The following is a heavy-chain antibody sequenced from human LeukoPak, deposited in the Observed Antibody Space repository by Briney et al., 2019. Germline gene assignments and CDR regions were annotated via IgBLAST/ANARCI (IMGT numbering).Heavy chain of an antibody. CDR3: ARRRTGGADY. CDR1: GYTFTGYY. J-gene: IGHJ4*02. D-gene: IGHD3-10*01. Sequence: ASVKVSCKASGYTFTGYYMHWVRQAPGQGLEWMGWINPNSGGTNYAQKFQGRVTMTRDTPISTAYMELSRPRSDDTAVYYCARRRTGGADYWGQGTLVTVSS. V-gene: IGHV1-2*02. CDR2: INPNSGGT.